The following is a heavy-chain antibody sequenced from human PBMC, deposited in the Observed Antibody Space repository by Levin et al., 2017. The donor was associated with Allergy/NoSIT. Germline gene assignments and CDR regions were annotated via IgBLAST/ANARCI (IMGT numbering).Heavy chain of an antibody. D-gene: IGHD6-19*01. J-gene: IGHJ6*02. CDR1: GYTFTSYG. CDR3: ARDHYSSGWTSYYYYGMDV. CDR2: ISAYNGNT. V-gene: IGHV1-18*01. Sequence: ASVKVSCKASGYTFTSYGISWVRQAPGQGLEWMGWISAYNGNTNYAQKLQGRVTMTTDTSTSTAYMELRSLRSDDTAVYYCARDHYSSGWTSYYYYGMDVWGQGTTVTVSS.